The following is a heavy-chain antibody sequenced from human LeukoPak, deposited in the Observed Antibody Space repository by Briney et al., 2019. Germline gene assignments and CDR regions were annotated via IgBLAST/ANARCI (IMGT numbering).Heavy chain of an antibody. D-gene: IGHD1-1*01. V-gene: IGHV4-39*01. CDR1: GGSISRSTDY. CDR3: ARRAYSTAYWKHFDS. J-gene: IGHJ4*02. CDR2: IYYHENT. Sequence: SETLSLTCTVSGGSISRSTDYWGRIRQAPGKGLEWIGSIYYHENTYYNSSLKSRVTISVDTSKNQFSLKLNSVTAADTAVYFCARRAYSTAYWKHFDSWGQGTLVTVSS.